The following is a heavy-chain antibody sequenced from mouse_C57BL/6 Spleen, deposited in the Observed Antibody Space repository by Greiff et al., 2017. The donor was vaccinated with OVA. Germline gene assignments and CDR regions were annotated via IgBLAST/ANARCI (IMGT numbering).Heavy chain of an antibody. J-gene: IGHJ3*01. Sequence: EVHLVESGEGLVKPGGSLKLSCAASGFTFSSYAMSWVRQTPEKRLEWVAYISSGGDYIHYADTVKGRFTISRDNARNTLYLQMSSLKSEDTAMYYCTRPYGSSLGFAYWGQGTLVTVSA. CDR2: ISSGGDYI. CDR1: GFTFSSYA. D-gene: IGHD1-1*01. CDR3: TRPYGSSLGFAY. V-gene: IGHV5-9-1*02.